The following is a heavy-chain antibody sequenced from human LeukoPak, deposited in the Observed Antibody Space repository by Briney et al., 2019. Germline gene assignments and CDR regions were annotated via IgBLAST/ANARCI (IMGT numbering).Heavy chain of an antibody. CDR1: GFTFSNYA. CDR2: ISYDGSNQ. CDR3: AKDLGGTAFDY. D-gene: IGHD1-7*01. J-gene: IGHJ4*02. Sequence: GRSLRLSCAASGFTFSNYAMTWVRQAPGKGLEWVAVISYDGSNQYYADSVKGRFTISRDNSKNTLYLQMNSLRAEDTAVYYCAKDLGGTAFDYWGQGTLVTVSS. V-gene: IGHV3-30*18.